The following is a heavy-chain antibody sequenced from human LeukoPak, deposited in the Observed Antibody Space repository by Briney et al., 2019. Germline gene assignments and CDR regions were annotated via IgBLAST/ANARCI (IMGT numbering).Heavy chain of an antibody. CDR1: GFIFGSYG. J-gene: IGHJ4*02. CDR2: IWYNGGNK. D-gene: IGHD1-14*01. CDR3: ARYNSGRGDY. Sequence: GGSLRLSCVASGFIFGSYGIQWVRQAPGKGLEWVAIIWYNGGNKYYADSVRGRFTVSRDNSKSTAWLQMDSLRVEDTAVYYCARYNSGRGDYWGQGTLVTVSS. V-gene: IGHV3-33*01.